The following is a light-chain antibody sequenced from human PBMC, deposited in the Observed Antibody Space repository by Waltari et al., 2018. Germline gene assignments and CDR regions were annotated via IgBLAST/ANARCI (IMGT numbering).Light chain of an antibody. CDR2: AAS. J-gene: IGKJ1*01. CDR1: QEINGW. V-gene: IGKV1-12*01. Sequence: DIQMTQSPSSVSASVGDRVTITCRASQEINGWLTWYQQKPGKAPKLLIYAASTLQTGVPSRCSGGGSGTDFTLTITGLQPEDFAIYFCQQGNSFPPTFGQGTKVDIK. CDR3: QQGNSFPPT.